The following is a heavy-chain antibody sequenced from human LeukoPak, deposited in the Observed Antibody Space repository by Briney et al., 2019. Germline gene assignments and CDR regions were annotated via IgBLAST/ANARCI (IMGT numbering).Heavy chain of an antibody. Sequence: GASVKVSCKASGYTFTSYGISWVRQAPGQGLEWMGWISAYNGNTNYAQKLQGRVTMTTDTSTSAAYMELRSLRSDDTAAYYCARGVYVWGSYRDAFDIWGQGTMVTVSS. V-gene: IGHV1-18*01. J-gene: IGHJ3*02. CDR3: ARGVYVWGSYRDAFDI. CDR2: ISAYNGNT. CDR1: GYTFTSYG. D-gene: IGHD3-16*02.